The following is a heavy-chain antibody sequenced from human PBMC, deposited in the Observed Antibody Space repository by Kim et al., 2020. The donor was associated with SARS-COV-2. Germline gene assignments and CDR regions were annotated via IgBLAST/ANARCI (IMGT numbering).Heavy chain of an antibody. V-gene: IGHV4-34*01. CDR2: INHSGST. CDR1: GGSFSGYY. D-gene: IGHD6-13*01. J-gene: IGHJ4*02. Sequence: SETLSLTCAVYGGSFSGYYWSWIRQPPGKGLEWIGEINHSGSTNYNPSLKSRVTISVDTSKNQFSLKLSSVTAADTAVYYCARGVMAAAGSYYFDYWGQG. CDR3: ARGVMAAAGSYYFDY.